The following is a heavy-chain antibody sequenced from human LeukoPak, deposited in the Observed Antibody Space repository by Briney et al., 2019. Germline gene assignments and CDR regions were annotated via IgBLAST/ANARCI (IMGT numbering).Heavy chain of an antibody. CDR2: ISAYNGNT. CDR3: ARAIRGVGTSYYFDY. D-gene: IGHD3-10*01. V-gene: IGHV1-18*01. J-gene: IGHJ4*02. CDR1: GYTFTTYG. Sequence: ASVKVSCKASGYTFTTYGISWVRQAPGQGLEWMGWISAYNGNTNYAQKFQGRVTMTTDTSTSTAYMELRSLRSDDTAVYYCARAIRGVGTSYYFDYWGQGTLVTVSS.